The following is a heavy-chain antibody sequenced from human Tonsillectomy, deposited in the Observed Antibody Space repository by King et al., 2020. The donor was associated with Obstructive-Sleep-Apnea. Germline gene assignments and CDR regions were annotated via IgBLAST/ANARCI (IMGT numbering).Heavy chain of an antibody. V-gene: IGHV4-39*07. CDR3: ARGVDTYYDILTGYYNVAEEYFQH. J-gene: IGHJ1*01. Sequence: QLQESGPGLVKPSETLSLTCTVSGGSISSSSYYWGWIRQPPGKGLEWIGSIYYSGSTYYNPSLKSRVTISVDTSKNQFSLKLSSVTAADTAVYYCARGVDTYYDILTGYYNVAEEYFQHWGQGTLVTVSS. D-gene: IGHD3-9*01. CDR2: IYYSGST. CDR1: GGSISSSSYY.